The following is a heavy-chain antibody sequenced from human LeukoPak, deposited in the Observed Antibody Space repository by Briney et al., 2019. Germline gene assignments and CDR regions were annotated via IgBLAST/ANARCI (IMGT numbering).Heavy chain of an antibody. Sequence: GGSLRLSCAASGFTFSSYWMNWARQAPGKGLEWVASINHNGNVNYYVDSVKGRFTISRDNAKNSLYLQMNSLRAEDTAVYYCAKDSSSDRLDYWGQGTLVTVSS. V-gene: IGHV3-7*01. J-gene: IGHJ4*02. D-gene: IGHD6-6*01. CDR2: INHNGNVN. CDR3: AKDSSSDRLDY. CDR1: GFTFSSYW.